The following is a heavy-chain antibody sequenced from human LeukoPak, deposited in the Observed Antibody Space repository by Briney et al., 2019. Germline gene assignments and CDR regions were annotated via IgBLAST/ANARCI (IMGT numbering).Heavy chain of an antibody. V-gene: IGHV3-23*01. CDR1: GFTFSSYA. D-gene: IGHD3-22*01. Sequence: PGGSLRLSCAASGFTFSSYAMSWVRQAPGKGLEWVSAISGSGGSTYYADSVKGRFTISRDNSKNTLYLQMNSLRAEDTAVYYCAKLARKGHYYDSSGYFSDWFDPWGQGTLVTVSS. CDR2: ISGSGGST. J-gene: IGHJ5*02. CDR3: AKLARKGHYYDSSGYFSDWFDP.